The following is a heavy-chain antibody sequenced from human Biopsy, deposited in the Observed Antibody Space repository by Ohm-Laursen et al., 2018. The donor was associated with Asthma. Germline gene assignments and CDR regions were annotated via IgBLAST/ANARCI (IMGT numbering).Heavy chain of an antibody. CDR3: ARGDSSNWSHYYFDY. V-gene: IGHV3-33*01. Sequence: SLRLSCSASGFTFTTYGMHWVRQAPGRGLEWVGVIWFDGSKKYYADSVKGRFTISRDNSKKMLYLQMHSLRAEDTAVYYCARGDSSNWSHYYFDYWGQGTLVTVSS. D-gene: IGHD3-22*01. J-gene: IGHJ4*02. CDR1: GFTFTTYG. CDR2: IWFDGSKK.